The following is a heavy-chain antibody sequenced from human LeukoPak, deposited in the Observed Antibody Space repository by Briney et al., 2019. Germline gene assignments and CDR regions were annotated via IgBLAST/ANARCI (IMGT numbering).Heavy chain of an antibody. CDR3: AKSITMIVVVITDDFVY. CDR2: ISGSGGST. D-gene: IGHD3-22*01. CDR1: GFTFSSYA. Sequence: GGSLRLSCAASGFTFSSYAMSWVRQAPGKGLEWVSAISGSGGSTYYADSVKGRFTISRDNSKNTLYLQMNSLRAEDTAVYYCAKSITMIVVVITDDFVYWGQGTLVTVSS. V-gene: IGHV3-23*01. J-gene: IGHJ4*02.